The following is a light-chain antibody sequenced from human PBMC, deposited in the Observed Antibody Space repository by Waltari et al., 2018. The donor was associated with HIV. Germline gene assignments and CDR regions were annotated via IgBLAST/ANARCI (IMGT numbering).Light chain of an antibody. CDR3: QSPDSSGTWM. V-gene: IGLV3-25*03. Sequence: SHELTQPPSVSVSPGQTARITCSGDALPKQYAYWYQQKPGQAPVLVIYKDSERPSGIPERFSGSSSGTIVTLTIRGVQAEDEADYYCQSPDSSGTWMFGGGTKLTVL. CDR2: KDS. CDR1: ALPKQY. J-gene: IGLJ3*02.